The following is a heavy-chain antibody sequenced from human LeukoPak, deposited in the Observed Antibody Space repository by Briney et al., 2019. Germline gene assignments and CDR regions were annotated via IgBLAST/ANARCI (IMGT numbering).Heavy chain of an antibody. CDR1: GGSFSGYY. CDR2: IYYGGST. D-gene: IGHD3-16*01. Sequence: SETLCLSCAVSGGSFSGYYWNWVRQPPGKGLEWVGYIYYGGSTKYNPSLNSRVTISVDTSKNQFSLKLSSVTAAATAVYYCARLAGGRGNDYWGQGTLVTVSS. V-gene: IGHV4-59*08. J-gene: IGHJ4*02. CDR3: ARLAGGRGNDY.